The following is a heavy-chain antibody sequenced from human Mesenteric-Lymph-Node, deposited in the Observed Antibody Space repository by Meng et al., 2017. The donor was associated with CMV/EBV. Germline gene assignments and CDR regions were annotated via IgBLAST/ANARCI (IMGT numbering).Heavy chain of an antibody. Sequence: SCKASGYTFTTYDIMWVRQATGQGLEWMGWMNPKSGNTGYVQKFQGRLTMTRDTSISTAYMELSSLRSEDTTVYYCARGFFSEGMDVWGQGTTVTVSS. CDR3: ARGFFSEGMDV. J-gene: IGHJ6*02. CDR2: MNPKSGNT. V-gene: IGHV1-8*01. CDR1: GYTFTTYD.